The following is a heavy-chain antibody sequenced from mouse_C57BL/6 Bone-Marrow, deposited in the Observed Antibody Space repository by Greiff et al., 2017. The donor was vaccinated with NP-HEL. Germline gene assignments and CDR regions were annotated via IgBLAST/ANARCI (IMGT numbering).Heavy chain of an antibody. D-gene: IGHD1-1*01. CDR3: ARYNYGNFFDY. CDR2: IHPNSGST. Sequence: QVQLKQPGAELVKPGASVKLSCKASGYTFTSYWMHWVKQRPGQGLEWIGMIHPNSGSTNYNEKFKSKATLTVDKSSSTAYMQLSSLTSEDSAVYYCARYNYGNFFDYWGQGTTLTVSS. J-gene: IGHJ2*01. CDR1: GYTFTSYW. V-gene: IGHV1-64*01.